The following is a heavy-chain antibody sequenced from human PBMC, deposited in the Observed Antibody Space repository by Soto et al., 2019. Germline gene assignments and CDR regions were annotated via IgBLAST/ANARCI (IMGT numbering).Heavy chain of an antibody. CDR2: ISSSGSHT. Sequence: PGGSLRLSCTASRFTFSNYSMNWVRQAPGKGLEWVSSISSSGSHTYYADSVKGRFTISRDNARSSLYLQMNSLRAEDTAVYYCARAQPQYSSGWYPNWFDPWGQGTLVTVSS. V-gene: IGHV3-21*06. CDR1: RFTFSNYS. D-gene: IGHD6-19*01. CDR3: ARAQPQYSSGWYPNWFDP. J-gene: IGHJ5*02.